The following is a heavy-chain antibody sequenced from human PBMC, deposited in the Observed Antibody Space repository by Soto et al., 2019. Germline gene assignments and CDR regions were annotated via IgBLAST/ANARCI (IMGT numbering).Heavy chain of an antibody. J-gene: IGHJ3*02. D-gene: IGHD4-17*01. Sequence: GGSLRLSCAASGFTFDDYAMHWVRQAPGKGLEWVSGISWNSGSIGYAESVKGRFTISRDNAKNSLYLQMNSLRAEDTALYYCAKDMDDGDYDGVYAFDIWGQGTMVTVSS. CDR3: AKDMDDGDYDGVYAFDI. CDR1: GFTFDDYA. V-gene: IGHV3-9*01. CDR2: ISWNSGSI.